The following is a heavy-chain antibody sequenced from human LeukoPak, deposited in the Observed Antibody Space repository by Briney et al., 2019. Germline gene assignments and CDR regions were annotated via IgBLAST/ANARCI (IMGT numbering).Heavy chain of an antibody. CDR1: GFTFSSYA. V-gene: IGHV3-23*01. CDR3: AKDGPNYGSGSSDY. D-gene: IGHD3-10*01. J-gene: IGHJ4*02. CDR2: ISGSGGTT. Sequence: GGSLRLSCAASGFTFSSYAMSWVRQAPGKGLEWVSAISGSGGTTYYADSVQGRFTISRDNSKSTLYLQMNRLRAEDTAIYYCAKDGPNYGSGSSDYWGRGTLVTVSS.